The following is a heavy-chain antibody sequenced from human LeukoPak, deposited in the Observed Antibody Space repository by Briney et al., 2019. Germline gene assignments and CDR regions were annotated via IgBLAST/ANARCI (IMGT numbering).Heavy chain of an antibody. CDR2: ISSSCSTI. J-gene: IGHJ4*02. CDR1: GFTFSTYS. Sequence: PWGSLRLSCAASGFTFSTYSMNWVRQAPGKGLEWISYISSSCSTIYYADSVKGRFTVPRDNAKKLLYLQMNSMRDEDTAVYYCAKLSYDDNSGYWGQGTLVTVSS. V-gene: IGHV3-48*02. D-gene: IGHD4-23*01. CDR3: AKLSYDDNSGY.